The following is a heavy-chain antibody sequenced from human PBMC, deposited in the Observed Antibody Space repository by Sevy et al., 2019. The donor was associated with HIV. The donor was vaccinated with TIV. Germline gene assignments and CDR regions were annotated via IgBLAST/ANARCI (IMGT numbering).Heavy chain of an antibody. V-gene: IGHV4-59*01. J-gene: IGHJ5*02. CDR2: IYYSGST. CDR1: GGSISSYY. Sequence: SETLSLTCTVSGGSISSYYWSWIRQPPGKGLEWIGYIYYSGSTNYNPSLKSRVTISVDTSKNQFFLKLSSVTAADTAVYYCARGGYYGSGSYYNVPWFDPWGQGTRVTVSS. CDR3: ARGGYYGSGSYYNVPWFDP. D-gene: IGHD3-10*01.